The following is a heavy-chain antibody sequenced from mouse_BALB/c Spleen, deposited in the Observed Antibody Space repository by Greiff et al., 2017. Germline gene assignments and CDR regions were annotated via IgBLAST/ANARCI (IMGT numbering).Heavy chain of an antibody. J-gene: IGHJ3*01. CDR2: ISSGSSTI. Sequence: EVQLVESGGGLVQPGGSRKLSCAASGFTFSSFGMHWVRQAPEKGLEWVAYISSGSSTIYYADTVKGRFTISRDNPKNTLFLQMTSLRSEDTAMYYCARAPLGRRGGFAYWGQGTLVTVSA. V-gene: IGHV5-17*02. CDR3: ARAPLGRRGGFAY. D-gene: IGHD4-1*01. CDR1: GFTFSSFG.